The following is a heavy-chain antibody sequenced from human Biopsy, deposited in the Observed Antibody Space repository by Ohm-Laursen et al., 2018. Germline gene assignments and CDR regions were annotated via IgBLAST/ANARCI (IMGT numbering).Heavy chain of an antibody. V-gene: IGHV4-39*01. J-gene: IGHJ5*02. CDR3: ARDYDTSGYYYVS. Sequence: SDTLSLTCTVSGGSISNNNYYWGWIRQPPGKGLEWIGSIFYRGSTHYKPVLKSRVNISVDTSKNQFSLKLKSVTAADTAVYYCARDYDTSGYYYVSWGQGTLVTVSS. CDR1: GGSISNNNYY. CDR2: IFYRGST. D-gene: IGHD3-22*01.